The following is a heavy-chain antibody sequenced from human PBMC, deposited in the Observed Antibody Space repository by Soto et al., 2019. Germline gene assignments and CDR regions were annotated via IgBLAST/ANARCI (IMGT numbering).Heavy chain of an antibody. Sequence: GASVKVSCKASGYTFTSYAMHWVRQAPGQRLEWMGWINAGNGNTKYSQKFQGRVTITRDTSASTAYMELSSLRSEDTAVYYCARESYLDYDFWSGYYRYYYYGMDVWGQGTTVTVSS. J-gene: IGHJ6*02. CDR1: GYTFTSYA. CDR3: ARESYLDYDFWSGYYRYYYYGMDV. V-gene: IGHV1-3*01. CDR2: INAGNGNT. D-gene: IGHD3-3*01.